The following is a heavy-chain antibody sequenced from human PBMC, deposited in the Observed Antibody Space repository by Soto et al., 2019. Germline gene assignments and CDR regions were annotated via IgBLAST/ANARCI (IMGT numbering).Heavy chain of an antibody. J-gene: IGHJ6*02. CDR1: GFTFSSYS. V-gene: IGHV3-21*01. CDR3: ARDSVTIFGVVTYYGMDV. Sequence: GGSLRLSCAVSGFTFSSYSMNWVRQAPGKGLEWVSSISSSSSYIYYADSVKGRFTISRDNAKNSLYLQMNSLRAEDTAVYYCARDSVTIFGVVTYYGMDVWGQGTTVTVSS. D-gene: IGHD3-3*01. CDR2: ISSSSSYI.